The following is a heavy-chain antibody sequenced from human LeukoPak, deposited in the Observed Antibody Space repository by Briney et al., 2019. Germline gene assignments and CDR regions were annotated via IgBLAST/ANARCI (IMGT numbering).Heavy chain of an antibody. D-gene: IGHD3-3*01. CDR1: GYTFTSYD. CDR2: INPNSGNT. J-gene: IGHJ4*02. Sequence: ASVKVSCKASGYTFTSYDINWVRQATGQGLEWMGWINPNSGNTGYAQKFQGRVTMTRNTSISTAYMELSSLRSEDTAVYYCARGHTIFGVVIRSFDYWGQGTLVTVSS. CDR3: ARGHTIFGVVIRSFDY. V-gene: IGHV1-8*01.